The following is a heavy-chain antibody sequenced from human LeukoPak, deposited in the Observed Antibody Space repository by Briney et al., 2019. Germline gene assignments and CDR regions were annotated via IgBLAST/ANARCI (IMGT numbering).Heavy chain of an antibody. CDR1: GFTFSSYG. Sequence: GGSLRLSCAASGFTFSSYGMSWVRQAPGKGLEWVSAISGSGGSTYYADSVKGRFTISRDHSKNTLYLQMNSLRAEDTAVYYCAKDLLGYGDYLPGDYWGQGTLVTVSS. CDR2: ISGSGGST. D-gene: IGHD4-17*01. CDR3: AKDLLGYGDYLPGDY. J-gene: IGHJ4*02. V-gene: IGHV3-23*01.